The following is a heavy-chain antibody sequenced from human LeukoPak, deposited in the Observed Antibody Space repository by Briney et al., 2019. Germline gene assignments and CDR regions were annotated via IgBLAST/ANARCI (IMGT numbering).Heavy chain of an antibody. CDR1: GFTVSSDS. D-gene: IGHD2-8*02. CDR2: IFPSGGEI. CDR3: ATYRQVLLPFES. J-gene: IGHJ4*02. V-gene: IGHV3-53*01. Sequence: GGSLRLSCTVPGFTVSSDSMSWVRQAPGKGLEWVSSIFPSGGEIHYADSVRGRFTISRDNSKSTLSLQMNSLRAEDTAIYYCATYRQVLLPFESWGQGTLVTVSS.